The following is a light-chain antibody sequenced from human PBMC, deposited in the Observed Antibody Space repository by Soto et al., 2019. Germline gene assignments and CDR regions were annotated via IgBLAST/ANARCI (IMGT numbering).Light chain of an antibody. J-gene: IGKJ2*01. CDR2: AAS. V-gene: IGKV3-20*01. CDR3: HDLGSLPYT. CDR1: QSVTSSH. Sequence: ELVLTQSPGTLSLSPGERATLSCRASQSVTSSHLAWYQQKPGQAPRLLIYAASTRATGVPDRFSGSGSGTDFTLTISRLEPEAFAVLYGHDLGSLPYTFGQGTKLEIK.